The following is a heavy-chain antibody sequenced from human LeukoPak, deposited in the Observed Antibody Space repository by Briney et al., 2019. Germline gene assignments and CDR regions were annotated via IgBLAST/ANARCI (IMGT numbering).Heavy chain of an antibody. CDR1: GGPMSSHY. CDR2: INHSGST. V-gene: IGHV4-34*01. CDR3: ARGTGTPVYYQYGLDV. J-gene: IGHJ6*02. D-gene: IGHD1-1*01. Sequence: PSETLSLTCTVSGGPMSSHYWSWIRQPPGKGLEWIGEINHSGSTNYNPSLKSRVTISVDTSKNQFSLKLSSVTAADTAVYYCARGTGTPVYYQYGLDVWGQGTTVTVSS.